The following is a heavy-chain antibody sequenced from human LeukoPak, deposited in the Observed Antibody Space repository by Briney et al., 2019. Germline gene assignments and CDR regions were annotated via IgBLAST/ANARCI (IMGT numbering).Heavy chain of an antibody. Sequence: SVKVSCKASGGTFSSYAISWVRQAPGQGLEWMGRIIPILGIANYSQKFQGRVTITADKSTSTAYMELSSLRSEDTAVYYCARYYSYGSAFDYWGQGTLVTVSS. V-gene: IGHV1-69*04. CDR1: GGTFSSYA. D-gene: IGHD5-18*01. CDR3: ARYYSYGSAFDY. CDR2: IIPILGIA. J-gene: IGHJ4*02.